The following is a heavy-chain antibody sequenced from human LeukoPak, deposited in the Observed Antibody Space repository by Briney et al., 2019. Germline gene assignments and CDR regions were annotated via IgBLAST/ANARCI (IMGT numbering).Heavy chain of an antibody. CDR1: GGSISSGGYY. CDR3: ARYRRSGADKAHFDC. Sequence: SQTLSLTCTVSGGSISSGGYYWSWIRQPPGKGLEWIGYIFYSGSTYYNPSLKSRVTISVDTSKNQFFLKLSSVTAADTAVYYCARYRRSGADKAHFDCWGQGTLVTVSS. V-gene: IGHV4-31*03. J-gene: IGHJ4*02. D-gene: IGHD1-26*01. CDR2: IFYSGST.